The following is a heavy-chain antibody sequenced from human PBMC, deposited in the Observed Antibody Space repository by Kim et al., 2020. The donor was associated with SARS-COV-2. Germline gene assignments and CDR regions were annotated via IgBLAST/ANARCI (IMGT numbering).Heavy chain of an antibody. CDR3: AKDHPAAGDWFDP. V-gene: IGHV3-23*01. J-gene: IGHJ5*02. Sequence: YQDSVKGRLTISRDNSKNTLYLQMNSLRAEDTAVYYCAKDHPAAGDWFDPWGQGTLVTVSS. D-gene: IGHD6-13*01.